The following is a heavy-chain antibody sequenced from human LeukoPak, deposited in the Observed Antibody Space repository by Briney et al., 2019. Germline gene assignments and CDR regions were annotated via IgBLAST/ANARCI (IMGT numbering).Heavy chain of an antibody. D-gene: IGHD3-10*01. CDR1: GYDLNTYA. V-gene: IGHV1-18*01. J-gene: IGHJ4*01. CDR3: ARDFAMVRVFDF. Sequence: GASVRVSSKASGYDLNTYAFSWVRQAPGHGLEWMGWISSYNGKTENAKNFRGRVTLTTDISTGTAYMELRGLTSDDTAVYYCARDFAMVRVFDFWGQGTLVTVSS. CDR2: ISSYNGKT.